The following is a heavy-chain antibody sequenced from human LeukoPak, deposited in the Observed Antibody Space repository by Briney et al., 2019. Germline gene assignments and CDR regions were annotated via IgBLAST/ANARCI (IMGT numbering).Heavy chain of an antibody. J-gene: IGHJ1*01. CDR3: ARGRYSSGQRGIGAEYFQH. V-gene: IGHV1-2*02. D-gene: IGHD6-19*01. Sequence: ASVKVSCKASGYTFTGYYMHWVRQAPGQGLEWMGWINPNSSGTNYAQKFQGRVTMTRNTSISTAYMELSRLRSDDTAVYYCARGRYSSGQRGIGAEYFQHWGQGTLVTVSS. CDR2: INPNSSGT. CDR1: GYTFTGYY.